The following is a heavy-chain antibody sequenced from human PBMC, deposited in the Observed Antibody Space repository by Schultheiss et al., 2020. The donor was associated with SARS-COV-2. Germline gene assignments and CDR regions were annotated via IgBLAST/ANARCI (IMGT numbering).Heavy chain of an antibody. CDR1: GFTFTNAG. V-gene: IGHV3-15*01. J-gene: IGHJ3*02. CDR3: AREAVATAGFLGDSGHDYDAFDM. Sequence: GGSLRLSCAVSGFTFTNAGVSWVRLAPTKGLEWVGRIKSNSEGGTTDYGAPVKGRFAISRDDSKNTVYLQMNSLRGEDTAVYFCAREAVATAGFLGDSGHDYDAFDMWGQGTMVTVSS. D-gene: IGHD5-12*01. CDR2: IKSNSEGGTT.